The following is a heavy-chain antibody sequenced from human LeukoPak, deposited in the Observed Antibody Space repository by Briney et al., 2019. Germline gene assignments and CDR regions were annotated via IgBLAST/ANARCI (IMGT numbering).Heavy chain of an antibody. V-gene: IGHV3-66*01. CDR2: IYSGGST. D-gene: IGHD3-10*01. J-gene: IGHJ4*02. Sequence: GGSLRLSCAASGFTVSSNYMSWVRQAPGKGLEWVSVIYSGGSTYYADSVKGRFTISRDNSKNTLYLQMNSLRAEDTAVYYCAKHLWFGEFPYYFDYWGQGTLVTVSS. CDR1: GFTVSSNY. CDR3: AKHLWFGEFPYYFDY.